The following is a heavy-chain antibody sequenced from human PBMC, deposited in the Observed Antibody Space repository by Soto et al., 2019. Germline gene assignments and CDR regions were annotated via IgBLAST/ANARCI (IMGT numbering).Heavy chain of an antibody. V-gene: IGHV1-18*04. J-gene: IGHJ4*02. Sequence: QVQLVQSGPEVKKPGASVKVSCKASGYPFSGYSISWVRQAPGQGLEWMGWISTYNGNTNTAQKFQGRVTMTTHTSTKTTYMALSSLGFDETGGYFCARVYRSSWCEFEYWGQRALVTVSS. CDR3: ARVYRSSWCEFEY. D-gene: IGHD6-13*01. CDR2: ISTYNGNT. CDR1: GYPFSGYS.